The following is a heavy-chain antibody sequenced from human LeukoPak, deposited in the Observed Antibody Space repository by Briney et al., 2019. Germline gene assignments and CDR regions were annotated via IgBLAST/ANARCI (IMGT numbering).Heavy chain of an antibody. CDR3: ARDVGMGIAAAGIFDY. V-gene: IGHV3-30-3*01. D-gene: IGHD6-13*01. J-gene: IGHJ4*02. CDR2: ISYDGSNK. CDR1: GFTVSNNY. Sequence: GGSLRLSCAASGFTVSNNYMSWVRQAPGKGLEWVAVISYDGSNKYYADSVKGRFTISRDNSKNTLYLQMNSLRAEDTAVYYCARDVGMGIAAAGIFDYWGQGTLVTVSS.